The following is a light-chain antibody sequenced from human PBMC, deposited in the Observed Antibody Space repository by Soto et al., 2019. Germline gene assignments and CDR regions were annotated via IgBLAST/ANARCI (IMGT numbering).Light chain of an antibody. CDR1: QSILKTSNGMNY. J-gene: IGKJ4*01. V-gene: IGKV4-1*01. CDR3: QHYFTTPIT. Sequence: EIVMTQSPDSLAVSLGERATLNCKSSQSILKTSNGMNYIAWYQQKPGQPPKRLIYWASTRESGVPDRFSGSGSGTDVTLTISSLQAEDVAVYYCQHYFTTPITFGGGTKVEIK. CDR2: WAS.